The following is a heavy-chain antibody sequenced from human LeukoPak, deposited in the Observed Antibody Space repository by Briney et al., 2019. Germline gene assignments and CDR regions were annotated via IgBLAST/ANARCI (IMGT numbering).Heavy chain of an antibody. CDR3: ATVGRSARPGH. D-gene: IGHD6-6*01. CDR1: GFTFSSFE. V-gene: IGHV3-48*03. CDR2: ISSSATTI. Sequence: GGSLRLSCAASGFTFSSFEMNWVRQAPGKGLEWVSFISSSATTIYYADSVKGRFTISRDNAKNSLYLQMNSLRAEDTAIYYCATVGRSARPGHWGQGTLVTVSS. J-gene: IGHJ4*02.